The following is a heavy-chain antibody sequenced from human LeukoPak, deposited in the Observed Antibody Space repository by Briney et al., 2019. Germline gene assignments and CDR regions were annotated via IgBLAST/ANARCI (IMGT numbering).Heavy chain of an antibody. D-gene: IGHD6-19*01. CDR1: GGSISSYY. J-gene: IGHJ5*02. CDR2: INPSGNS. V-gene: IGHV4-34*01. Sequence: SETLSLTCTVSGGSISSYYWNWIRQPPGKGLEWIGEINPSGNSNSNPSLKSRVTMSADTSKSQFSLRMSAVTAADTAVYYCARGGIAVAYNWFDPWGQGTLVTVSS. CDR3: ARGGIAVAYNWFDP.